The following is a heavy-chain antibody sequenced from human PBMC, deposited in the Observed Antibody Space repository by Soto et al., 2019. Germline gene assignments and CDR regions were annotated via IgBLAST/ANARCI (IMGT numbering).Heavy chain of an antibody. Sequence: QVQLVQSGAEVKKPGASVKVSCKASGYTFTSYAMHWVRQAPGQRLEWMGWINAGNGNTKYSQKFQGRVTITRDTSASTAYMELSSLRSEDTAVYYCARGDIVVVVAVIRREGFDAFDIWGQGTMVTVSS. CDR1: GYTFTSYA. D-gene: IGHD2-15*01. J-gene: IGHJ3*02. V-gene: IGHV1-3*01. CDR2: INAGNGNT. CDR3: ARGDIVVVVAVIRREGFDAFDI.